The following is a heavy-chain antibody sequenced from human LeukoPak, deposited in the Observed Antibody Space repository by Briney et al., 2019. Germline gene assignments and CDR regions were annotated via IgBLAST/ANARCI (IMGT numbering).Heavy chain of an antibody. CDR1: GGSISSYY. Sequence: PSETLSLTCTVSGGSISSYYWSWIRQPPGKGLEWIGYIYYSGSTNYNPSLKSRVTVSVDTSKNQFSLKLSSVTAADTAVYYCARASVVAARNWFDPWGQGTLVPVSS. D-gene: IGHD2-15*01. CDR2: IYYSGST. V-gene: IGHV4-59*01. J-gene: IGHJ5*02. CDR3: ARASVVAARNWFDP.